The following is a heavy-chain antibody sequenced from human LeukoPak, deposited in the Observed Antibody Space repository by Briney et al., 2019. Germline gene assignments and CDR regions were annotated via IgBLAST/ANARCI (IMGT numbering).Heavy chain of an antibody. J-gene: IGHJ4*02. V-gene: IGHV3-23*01. CDR3: AKDQGSEDY. Sequence: PGGSLRLSCAASGFTFSSYAMSWVRQAPGKGLEWVSAISGSGGSTYYADSVKGRFTIARDNSKHTLYLQMNSRRAEDTAVYYSAKDQGSEDYWGQGTLVTVSS. CDR2: ISGSGGST. CDR1: GFTFSSYA.